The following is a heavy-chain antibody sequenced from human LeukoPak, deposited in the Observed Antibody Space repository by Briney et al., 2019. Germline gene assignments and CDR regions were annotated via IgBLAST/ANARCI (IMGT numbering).Heavy chain of an antibody. CDR1: GFTFSSYA. J-gene: IGHJ4*02. CDR2: ISGSGGST. CDR3: AKDKSYYDILTAPLGY. D-gene: IGHD3-9*01. Sequence: GGSLRLSCAASGFTFSSYAMSWVRQAPGKGLEWVSAISGSGGSTYYADSVKGRFTISRDNSKNTLYLQMNSLRAEDTAVYYCAKDKSYYDILTAPLGYWGQVTLVTVSS. V-gene: IGHV3-23*01.